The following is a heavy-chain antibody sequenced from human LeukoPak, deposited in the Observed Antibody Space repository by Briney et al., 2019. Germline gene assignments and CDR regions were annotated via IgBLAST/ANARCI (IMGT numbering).Heavy chain of an antibody. CDR2: IYPGDSDT. J-gene: IGHJ4*02. Sequence: PGEALQISCQGSGYTFTNYWIAWVRQMAGKGVEWMGVIYPGDSDTRYSPSFQGQVSISADKSTSAAYLQWSSLKASDTAMYYCARRGFCSGGSCFSAPFDFWGQGTLLTVSS. CDR3: ARRGFCSGGSCFSAPFDF. D-gene: IGHD2-15*01. CDR1: GYTFTNYW. V-gene: IGHV5-51*01.